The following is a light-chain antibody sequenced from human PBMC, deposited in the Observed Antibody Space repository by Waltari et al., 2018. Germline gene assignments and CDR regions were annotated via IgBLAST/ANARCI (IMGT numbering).Light chain of an antibody. CDR2: EVS. CDR3: SLKRGTTRV. CDR1: SSDVGNYDY. Sequence: QSALTQPASVSGSPGQSITISCTGTSSDVGNYDYVSWCQHHPGKAPKVIIYEVSNRPSGVSNRFSGSKSGNTASLTISGLQAEDEADYYCSLKRGTTRVFGGGTKVTVL. J-gene: IGLJ2*01. V-gene: IGLV2-14*01.